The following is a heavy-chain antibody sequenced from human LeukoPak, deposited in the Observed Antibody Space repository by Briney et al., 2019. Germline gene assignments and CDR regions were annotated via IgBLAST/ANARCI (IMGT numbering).Heavy chain of an antibody. V-gene: IGHV4-59*01. CDR2: ISYSGST. J-gene: IGHJ4*02. CDR3: ARVSGYGSGTYFTDY. Sequence: SETLSLTCTVSGGCISSYYWSWIRQPPGKGLEWIGSISYSGSTKYSPSLKSRVTISVVTSKSQFSLKLSSVTAAGTAVSYCARVSGYGSGTYFTDYGGQGTLVTVSS. CDR1: GGCISSYY. D-gene: IGHD3-10*01.